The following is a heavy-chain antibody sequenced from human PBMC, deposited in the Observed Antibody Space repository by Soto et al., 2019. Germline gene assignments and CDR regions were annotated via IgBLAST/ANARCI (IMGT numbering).Heavy chain of an antibody. Sequence: GASVKVSCKASGYTFTSYYMHWVRQAPGQGLEWMGIINPSGGSTSYAQKFQGRVTMTRDTSTSTVYMELSSLRSEDTAVYYCARRTVTTIYYYGMDVWGQGTTVTVSS. CDR2: INPSGGST. CDR3: ARRTVTTIYYYGMDV. CDR1: GYTFTSYY. V-gene: IGHV1-46*01. J-gene: IGHJ6*02. D-gene: IGHD4-17*01.